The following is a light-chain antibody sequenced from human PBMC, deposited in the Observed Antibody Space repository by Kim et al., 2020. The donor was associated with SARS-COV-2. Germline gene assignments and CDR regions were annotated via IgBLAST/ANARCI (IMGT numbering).Light chain of an antibody. Sequence: PGGTVTLTCTSSTGAVSSGHYPSWFQQKPGQAPRTLIYSTTKKHSWTPARFSGSLPGGKAALTLSGAQPEDEADYYCLLSYSGSWVFGGGTRLTVL. V-gene: IGLV7-46*01. CDR3: LLSYSGSWV. J-gene: IGLJ3*02. CDR1: TGAVSSGHY. CDR2: STT.